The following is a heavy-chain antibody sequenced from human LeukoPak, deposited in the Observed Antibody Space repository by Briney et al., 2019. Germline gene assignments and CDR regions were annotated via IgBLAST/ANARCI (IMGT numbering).Heavy chain of an antibody. V-gene: IGHV4-30-2*01. Sequence: PSQTLSLTCTVSGGSISSGGYYWSWIRQPPGKGLEWIGYIYHSGSTYYNPSLKSRVTISVDRSKNQFSLKLSSVTAADTAVYYCASSSGLRFLEWATWGQGTLVTVSS. CDR1: GGSISSGGYY. D-gene: IGHD3-3*01. J-gene: IGHJ4*02. CDR2: IYHSGST. CDR3: ASSSGLRFLEWAT.